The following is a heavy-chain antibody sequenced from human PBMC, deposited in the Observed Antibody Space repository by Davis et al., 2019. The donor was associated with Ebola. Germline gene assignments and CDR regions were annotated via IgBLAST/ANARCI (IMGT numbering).Heavy chain of an antibody. CDR1: GGTFSSYA. J-gene: IGHJ5*02. CDR3: ARENIGGYDSSGP. V-gene: IGHV1-69*04. D-gene: IGHD3-22*01. CDR2: IIPILGIA. Sequence: SVKVSCKASGGTFSSYAISWVRQAPGQGLEWMGRIIPILGIANYAQKFQGRVTITADKSTSTAYMELRSLRSEDTAVYYCARENIGGYDSSGPWGQGTLVTGSS.